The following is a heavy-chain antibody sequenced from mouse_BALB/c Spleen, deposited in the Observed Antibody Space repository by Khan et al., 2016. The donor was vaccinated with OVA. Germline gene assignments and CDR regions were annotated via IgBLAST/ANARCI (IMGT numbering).Heavy chain of an antibody. J-gene: IGHJ4*01. CDR2: IWGDGST. Sequence: VELVESGPGLVAPSQSLSITCTVSGFSLTGYGVNWVRQPPGKGLEWLGMIWGDGSTDYNSALKSRLSISKDNSKSQVFLKMNSLHTDDTARYYCAREIYYDYAYYYAMDYWGQRTSVTGSS. CDR1: GFSLTGYG. CDR3: AREIYYDYAYYYAMDY. V-gene: IGHV2-6-7*01. D-gene: IGHD2-4*01.